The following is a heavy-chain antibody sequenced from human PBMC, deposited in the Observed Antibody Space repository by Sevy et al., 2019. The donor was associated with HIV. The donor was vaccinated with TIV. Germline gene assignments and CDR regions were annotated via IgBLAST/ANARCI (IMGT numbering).Heavy chain of an antibody. Sequence: GGSLRLSCAASGFSFSSYGMHWVRQAPGKGLEWMSYIQYDGSNKDYADSVKGRFTIPRDNSKNTLYLQMNSRRVEDTAVFYCVKEGGGEGGDHWGQGTLVTVSS. J-gene: IGHJ4*02. CDR3: VKEGGGEGGDH. D-gene: IGHD2-21*01. V-gene: IGHV3-30*02. CDR1: GFSFSSYG. CDR2: IQYDGSNK.